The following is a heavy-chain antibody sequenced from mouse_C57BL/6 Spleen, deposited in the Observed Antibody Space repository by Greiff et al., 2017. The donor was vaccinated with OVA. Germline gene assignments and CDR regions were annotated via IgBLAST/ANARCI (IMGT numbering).Heavy chain of an antibody. Sequence: VQLQQPGAELVKPGASVKLSCKASGYTFTSYWMQWVKQRPGQGLEWIGEIDPSDSYTNYNQKFKGKATLTVDTSSSTAYMQLSSLASGDSAVDYCARREVFDYWGQGTTLTVSS. CDR2: IDPSDSYT. CDR3: ARREVFDY. J-gene: IGHJ2*01. V-gene: IGHV1-50*01. CDR1: GYTFTSYW.